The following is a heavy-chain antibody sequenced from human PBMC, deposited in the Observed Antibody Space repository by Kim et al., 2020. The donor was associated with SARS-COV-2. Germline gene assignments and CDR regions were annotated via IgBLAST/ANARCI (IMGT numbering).Heavy chain of an antibody. J-gene: IGHJ6*02. CDR1: GFTFSSYS. CDR3: ARDYDILTGGYPRRGYYYGMDV. D-gene: IGHD3-9*01. CDR2: ISSSSTI. V-gene: IGHV3-48*02. Sequence: GGSLRLSCAASGFTFSSYSMNWVRQAPGKGLEWVSYISSSSTIYYADSVKGRFTISRDNAKNSLYQQMNSLRDEDTAVYYCARDYDILTGGYPRRGYYYGMDVWGQGTTVTVSS.